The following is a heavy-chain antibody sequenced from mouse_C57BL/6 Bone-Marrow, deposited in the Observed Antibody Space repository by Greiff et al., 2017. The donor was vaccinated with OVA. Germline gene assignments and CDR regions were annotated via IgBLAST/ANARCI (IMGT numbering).Heavy chain of an antibody. Sequence: QVQLQQPGAELVMPGASVKLSCKASGYTFTSYWMHWVKQRPGQGLEWIGEIDPSDSYTNYNQKFKGKSTLTVDKSSSTAYMQLSSLTTEDSAVYYWARGDDYDVGWYFDVWGTGTTVTVTS. D-gene: IGHD2-4*01. V-gene: IGHV1-69*01. CDR3: ARGDDYDVGWYFDV. J-gene: IGHJ1*03. CDR2: IDPSDSYT. CDR1: GYTFTSYW.